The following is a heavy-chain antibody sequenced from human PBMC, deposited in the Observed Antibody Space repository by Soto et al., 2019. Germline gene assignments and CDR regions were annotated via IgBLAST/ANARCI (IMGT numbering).Heavy chain of an antibody. CDR2: IYYSGST. Sequence: SETLSLTCTVSGGSVSSGSYYWIWIRQPPGKGLEWIGYIYYSGSTNYNPSLKSRVTISVDTSKNQFSLKLSSVTAADTAVYYCARGTTYYDFGSGSTPDYWGQGTLVTVSS. CDR3: ARGTTYYDFGSGSTPDY. CDR1: GGSVSSGSYY. V-gene: IGHV4-61*01. D-gene: IGHD3-3*01. J-gene: IGHJ4*02.